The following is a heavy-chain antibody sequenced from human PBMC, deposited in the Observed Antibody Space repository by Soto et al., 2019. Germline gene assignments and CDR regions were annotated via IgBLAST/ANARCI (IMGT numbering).Heavy chain of an antibody. CDR3: AQSIMTTVTNWFDH. J-gene: IGHJ5*02. CDR1: GFSLSTSGVG. Sequence: RQTLTLTCTFSGFSLSTSGVGVGWIRQPPGKALEWLALIYWDDDKRYSPSLKSRLTITKDTSKNQVVLTMTNMDPVDTATYYCAQSIMTTVTNWFDHWGQGTLVTVSS. CDR2: IYWDDDK. D-gene: IGHD4-17*01. V-gene: IGHV2-5*02.